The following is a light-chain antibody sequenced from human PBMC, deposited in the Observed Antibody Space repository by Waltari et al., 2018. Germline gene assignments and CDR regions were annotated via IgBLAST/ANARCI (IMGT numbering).Light chain of an antibody. CDR2: NAS. CDR3: QQYGTWPPDT. CDR1: RSVDTY. V-gene: IGKV3-15*01. Sequence: ETVMTQSPATLSVSPGERASLYCGASRSVDTYVAWYQQKVGQSPRLIIYNASTRASGVPARFSGSVSVTAFTLIINDLQTDDSALYFCQQYGTWPPDTFGQGTKVEIK. J-gene: IGKJ2*01.